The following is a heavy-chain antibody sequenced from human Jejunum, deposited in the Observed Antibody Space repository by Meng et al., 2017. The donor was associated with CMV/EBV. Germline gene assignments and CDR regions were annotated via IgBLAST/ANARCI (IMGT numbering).Heavy chain of an antibody. D-gene: IGHD2-21*01. CDR3: AREASGDCYDY. V-gene: IGHV3-74*01. Sequence: CAASGFTFSRYWMQWVRQAPGKGLVWVSRINSDGSSTSYADSVKGRFTISRDNAKNTLYLQMNSLRAEDTAVYYCAREASGDCYDYWGRGTLVTVSS. CDR2: INSDGSST. J-gene: IGHJ4*02. CDR1: GFTFSRYW.